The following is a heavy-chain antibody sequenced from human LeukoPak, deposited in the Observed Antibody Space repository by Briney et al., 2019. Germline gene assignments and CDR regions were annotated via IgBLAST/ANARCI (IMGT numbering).Heavy chain of an antibody. Sequence: GGSLRLSSAASGFAFSSYSMNWVRPAPGKGREWVASIISSSSYIYYADSVKGRFTISRDNAKNSLYLQMNSLRAEDTAVYYCAKDWAIAAAGSFDYWGQGTLVTVSS. CDR3: AKDWAIAAAGSFDY. J-gene: IGHJ4*02. D-gene: IGHD6-13*01. CDR2: IISSSSYI. V-gene: IGHV3-21*01. CDR1: GFAFSSYS.